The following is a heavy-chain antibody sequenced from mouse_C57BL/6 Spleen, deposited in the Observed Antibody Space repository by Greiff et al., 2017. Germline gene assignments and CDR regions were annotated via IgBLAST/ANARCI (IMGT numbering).Heavy chain of an antibody. J-gene: IGHJ2*01. CDR3: ARDEGEWDYFDY. Sequence: EVMLVESGGGLVKPGGSLKLSCAASGFTFSSYAMSWVRQTPEKRLEWVATISDGGSYTYYPDNVKGRFTISRDNAKNNLYLQMSHLKSEDTAMYYCARDEGEWDYFDYWGQGTTLTVSS. V-gene: IGHV5-4*01. CDR1: GFTFSSYA. CDR2: ISDGGSYT.